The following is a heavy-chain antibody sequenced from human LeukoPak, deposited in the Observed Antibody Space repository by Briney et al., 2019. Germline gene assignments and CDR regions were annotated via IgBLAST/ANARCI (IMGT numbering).Heavy chain of an antibody. CDR1: GGSISSYY. V-gene: IGHV4-59*08. CDR2: IYYSGST. CDR3: ASFNPGYSSGRGEYFNQ. D-gene: IGHD6-19*01. J-gene: IGHJ1*01. Sequence: SETLSLTCTVSGGSISSYYWSWIRQPPGKGLEWIGYIYYSGSTNYNPSLKSRVTISVDTSKNQFSLKLSSVTAPDTAVYYCASFNPGYSSGRGEYFNQWGRGTLVTVSS.